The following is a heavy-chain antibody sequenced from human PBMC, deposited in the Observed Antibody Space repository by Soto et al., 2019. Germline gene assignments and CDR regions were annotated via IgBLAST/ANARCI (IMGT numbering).Heavy chain of an antibody. V-gene: IGHV4-59*08. Sequence: SETLSLTCTVSGGSISSYYWSWIRQPPGKGLEWIGYIYYSGSTNYNPSLKGRVTISVDTSKNQFSLKLSSVTAADTAVYYCARHYNGQKRWSDFLGVAFDIWGQGTMVTVSS. CDR3: ARHYNGQKRWSDFLGVAFDI. J-gene: IGHJ3*02. CDR1: GGSISSYY. D-gene: IGHD3-10*01. CDR2: IYYSGST.